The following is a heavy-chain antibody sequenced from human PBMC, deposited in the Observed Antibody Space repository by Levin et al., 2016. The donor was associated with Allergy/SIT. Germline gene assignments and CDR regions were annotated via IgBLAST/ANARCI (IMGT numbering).Heavy chain of an antibody. Sequence: GESLKISCAASGFTFSTYAMNWVRQAPGKGLEWVSVITGSGDYTYYADSVKGRFTISRDISKSTLYLQMNSLRGDDTAFYYCARGHEPYCSGSGCYSDCWGQGTLVTVSS. D-gene: IGHD2-15*01. CDR1: GFTFSTYA. CDR2: ITGSGDYT. V-gene: IGHV3-23*01. J-gene: IGHJ4*02. CDR3: ARGHEPYCSGSGCYSDC.